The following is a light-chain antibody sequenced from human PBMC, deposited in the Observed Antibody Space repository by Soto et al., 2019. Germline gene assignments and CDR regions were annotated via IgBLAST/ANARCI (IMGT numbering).Light chain of an antibody. CDR2: QDR. CDR3: QAWDSNTVV. Sequence: SYELTQPPSVSVYPGQTASITCSGDKLGEKYACWYQQKPGQSPVLVIYQDRKRPSGIPERFSGSNSGNTATLTIRGTQAMDEADYFCQAWDSNTVVFGGGTKLTVL. CDR1: KLGEKY. J-gene: IGLJ2*01. V-gene: IGLV3-1*01.